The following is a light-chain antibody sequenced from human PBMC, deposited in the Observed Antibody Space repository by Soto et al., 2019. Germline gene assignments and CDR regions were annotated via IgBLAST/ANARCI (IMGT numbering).Light chain of an antibody. CDR3: AAWDDSLNGVV. CDR2: SNN. J-gene: IGLJ2*01. CDR1: ISNIGTNF. V-gene: IGLV1-44*01. Sequence: QSVLIQPPSASGTPGQRVTISFSGSISNIGTNFVTWYQQLPGTAPKLLIYSNNQRPSGVPDRFSGSKSGTSASLAISGLQSEDESDYYCAAWDDSLNGVVFGGGTKVTVL.